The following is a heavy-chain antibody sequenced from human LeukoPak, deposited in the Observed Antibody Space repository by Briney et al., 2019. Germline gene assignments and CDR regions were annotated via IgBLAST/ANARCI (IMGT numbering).Heavy chain of an antibody. J-gene: IGHJ4*02. CDR1: GYTHTELS. D-gene: IGHD6-6*01. Sequence: ASVKVSCKVSGYTHTELSMHWVRQAPGKGLEWMGGFDPEDGETIYAQKFQGRVTMTEDTSTDTAYMELSSLRSEDTAVYYCATSPLAWYPQLEVDYWGQGTLVTVSS. CDR3: ATSPLAWYPQLEVDY. CDR2: FDPEDGET. V-gene: IGHV1-24*01.